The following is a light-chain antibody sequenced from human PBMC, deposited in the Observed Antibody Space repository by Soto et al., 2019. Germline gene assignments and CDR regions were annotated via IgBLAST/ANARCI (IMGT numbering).Light chain of an antibody. Sequence: QSVLTQPPSASGSPGQSVTISCTGTSSDVGGSNYVSWYQQHPGKAPKRMIYEVSKRPSGVPDRFSGSKSGNTASLTVSGLQAEDEADYYCSSYAGTNSVVFGGGTQLTVL. J-gene: IGLJ2*01. CDR1: SSDVGGSNY. CDR3: SSYAGTNSVV. V-gene: IGLV2-8*01. CDR2: EVS.